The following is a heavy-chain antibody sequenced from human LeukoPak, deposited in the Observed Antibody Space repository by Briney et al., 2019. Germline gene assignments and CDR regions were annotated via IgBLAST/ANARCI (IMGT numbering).Heavy chain of an antibody. V-gene: IGHV1-8*03. D-gene: IGHD1-26*01. Sequence: ASVKVSCKASGYTFTSHYMHWVRQAPGQGLEWMGWMNPNSGNTVHAQKFQGRVTITRNTSISTAYMELSSLRSEDTAVYYCARDNSVGDVAWWLDPWGQGTLVTVSS. CDR2: MNPNSGNT. CDR1: GYTFTSHY. J-gene: IGHJ5*02. CDR3: ARDNSVGDVAWWLDP.